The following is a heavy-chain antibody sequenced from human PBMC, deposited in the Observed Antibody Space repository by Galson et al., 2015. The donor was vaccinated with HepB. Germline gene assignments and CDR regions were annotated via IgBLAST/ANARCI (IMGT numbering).Heavy chain of an antibody. V-gene: IGHV3-30*03. J-gene: IGHJ4*02. D-gene: IGHD1-26*01. CDR1: GFSFSNYG. CDR2: ISYDGSKK. CDR3: ARGWGAPTHYFDS. Sequence: SLRLSCAASGFSFSNYGMHWVRQAPGKGLEWVAGISYDGSKKYYVDSVMGRFTISRDISKNTLYLQMNSLRAEDTALYYCARGWGAPTHYFDSWGQGTLVAVSS.